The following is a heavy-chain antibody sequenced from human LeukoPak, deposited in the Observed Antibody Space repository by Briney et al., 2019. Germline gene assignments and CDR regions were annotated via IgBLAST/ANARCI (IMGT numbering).Heavy chain of an antibody. Sequence: ASVKVSCKASGHTFTGYYMHWVRQAPGQGLEWMGWINPNSGGTNYAQKFQGRVTMTRDTSISTAYMELSRLRSDDTAVYYCARDYLKPIAAAGTVSHWGQGTLVTVSS. CDR2: INPNSGGT. D-gene: IGHD6-13*01. CDR1: GHTFTGYY. V-gene: IGHV1-2*02. CDR3: ARDYLKPIAAAGTVSH. J-gene: IGHJ4*02.